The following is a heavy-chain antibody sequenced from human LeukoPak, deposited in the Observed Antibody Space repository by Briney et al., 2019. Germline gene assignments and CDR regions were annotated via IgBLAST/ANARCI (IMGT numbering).Heavy chain of an antibody. Sequence: PGGSLRLSCAASGFTFDDYAMHWVRQAPGKGLEWVSGISWNSGSIGYADSVKGRFTISRDNAKNSLYLQMNSLRAEDMALYYCAKGSGWNRNHHFDYWGQGTLVTVSS. V-gene: IGHV3-9*03. J-gene: IGHJ4*02. CDR2: ISWNSGSI. CDR1: GFTFDDYA. D-gene: IGHD6-19*01. CDR3: AKGSGWNRNHHFDY.